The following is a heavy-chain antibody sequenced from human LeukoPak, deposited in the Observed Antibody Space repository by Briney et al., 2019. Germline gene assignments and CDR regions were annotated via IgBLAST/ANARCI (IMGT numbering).Heavy chain of an antibody. CDR1: GFTFRSYW. CDR2: IKSDGSTT. J-gene: IGHJ4*02. V-gene: IGHV3-74*01. CDR3: ARGGAAAALDY. Sequence: PGGSLRLSCAASGFTFRSYWMHWVRQAPGKGLVWVSFIKSDGSTTNYADSVKGRFIISSDNAKNTLYLQMKSLRADDTAVYYCARGGAAAALDYWGQGTLVTVSS. D-gene: IGHD6-13*01.